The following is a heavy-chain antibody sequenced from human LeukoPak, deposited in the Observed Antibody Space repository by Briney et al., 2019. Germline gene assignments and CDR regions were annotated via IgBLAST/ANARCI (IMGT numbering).Heavy chain of an antibody. V-gene: IGHV4-39*01. CDR2: IYYSGST. Sequence: SETLSLTCTVSGGSISSGDYYWSWIRQPPGKGLEWIGSIYYSGSTYYNPSLKSRVTISVDTSKNQFSLKLSSVTAADTAVYYCARIVGYSYGYSDYWGQGTLVTVSS. CDR3: ARIVGYSYGYSDY. J-gene: IGHJ4*02. D-gene: IGHD5-18*01. CDR1: GGSISSGDYY.